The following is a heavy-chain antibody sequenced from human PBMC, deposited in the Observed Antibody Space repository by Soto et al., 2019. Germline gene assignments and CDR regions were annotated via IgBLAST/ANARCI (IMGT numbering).Heavy chain of an antibody. CDR2: IHDNGIT. CDR1: GGSISGGRYY. Sequence: QVPLQESGPGLVKPSQTLSLTCNVPGGSISGGRYYWNWIRQRPGKGLEWIGNIHDNGITCYNPFLKSGVIISTDTSKKPLSLRQSSVTAVDTAVYDCTRNRGFGMDVWGQGTTVTVSS. J-gene: IGHJ6*02. CDR3: TRNRGFGMDV. V-gene: IGHV4-31*03.